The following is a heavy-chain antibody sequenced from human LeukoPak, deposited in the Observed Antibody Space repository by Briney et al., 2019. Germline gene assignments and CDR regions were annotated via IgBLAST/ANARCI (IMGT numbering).Heavy chain of an antibody. CDR3: ARDSISKYYDYVWGSYRFLPDY. D-gene: IGHD3-16*02. J-gene: IGHJ4*02. V-gene: IGHV3-30*04. CDR2: ISYDGSNK. Sequence: PGRSLGLSCAASGFTFSSYAMHWVRQAPGKGLEWVAVISYDGSNKYYADSVKGRFTISRDNSKNTLYLQMNSLRAEDTAVYYCARDSISKYYDYVWGSYRFLPDYWGQGTLVTVSS. CDR1: GFTFSSYA.